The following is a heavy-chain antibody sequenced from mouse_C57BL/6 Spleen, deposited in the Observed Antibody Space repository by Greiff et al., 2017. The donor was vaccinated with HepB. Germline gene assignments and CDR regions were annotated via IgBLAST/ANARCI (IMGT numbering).Heavy chain of an antibody. Sequence: QVQLQQSGAELVKPGASVKISCKASGYAFSSYWMNWVKQRPGKGLEWIGQIYPGDGDTNYNGKFKGKATLTADKSSSTAYMQLSSLTSEDSAVYFCAREEAAQALFAYWGQGTLVTVSA. J-gene: IGHJ3*01. CDR2: IYPGDGDT. CDR3: AREEAAQALFAY. D-gene: IGHD3-2*02. V-gene: IGHV1-80*01. CDR1: GYAFSSYW.